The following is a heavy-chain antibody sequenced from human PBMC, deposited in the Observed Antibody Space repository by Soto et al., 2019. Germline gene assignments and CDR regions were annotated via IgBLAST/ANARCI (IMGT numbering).Heavy chain of an antibody. CDR3: ARSQGSSTSLEIYYYYYYGMDV. Sequence: QVQLVQSGAEVKKPGSSVKVSCKASGGTFSSYAISWVRQAPGQGLEWMGGIIPISGTANYAQKFQGRVTITADESTSTVYMELSSLRSEDTAVYFCARSQGSSTSLEIYYYYYYGMDVWCQGTTVTVSS. CDR2: IIPISGTA. CDR1: GGTFSSYA. V-gene: IGHV1-69*01. D-gene: IGHD2-2*01. J-gene: IGHJ6*02.